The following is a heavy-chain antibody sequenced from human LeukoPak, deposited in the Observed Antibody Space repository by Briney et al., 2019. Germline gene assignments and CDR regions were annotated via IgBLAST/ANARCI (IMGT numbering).Heavy chain of an antibody. J-gene: IGHJ5*02. CDR2: IYSGGST. V-gene: IGHV3-66*01. D-gene: IGHD3-22*01. Sequence: PGGSLRLSCAASGFTFSSYAMTWVRQAPGKGLEWVSVIYSGGSTYYADSVKGRFTISRDNSKNTLYLQMNSLRAEDTAVYYCARDPSYYDSSGPWGQGTLVTVSS. CDR3: ARDPSYYDSSGP. CDR1: GFTFSSYA.